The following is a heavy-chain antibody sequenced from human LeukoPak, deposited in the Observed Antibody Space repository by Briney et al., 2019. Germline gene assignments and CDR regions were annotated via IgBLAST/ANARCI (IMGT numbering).Heavy chain of an antibody. J-gene: IGHJ4*02. CDR3: ARTPDTTAYYPFDY. CDR2: IYTSGST. D-gene: IGHD3-22*01. V-gene: IGHV4-4*07. CDR1: GGSISSYY. Sequence: PSETLSLTCTVSGGSISSYYWSWIRQPAGKGLEWIGRIYTSGSTNYNPSLKSRVTMSVDTSKNQFSLKLSSVTAADTAVYYCARTPDTTAYYPFDYWGQGNLVTVSS.